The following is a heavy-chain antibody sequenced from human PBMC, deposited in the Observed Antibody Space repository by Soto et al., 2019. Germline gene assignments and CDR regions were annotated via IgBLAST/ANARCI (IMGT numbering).Heavy chain of an antibody. Sequence: GSLRLSCAASGFTFSTYAMACVRQAPGKGLEWVSGVSASGLNTDYADPVKGRFYISRDNSKNSVYLQMNSLKTEDTAVYYCVRTIQPGTTTYFDYWGQGTLVTVSS. J-gene: IGHJ4*02. V-gene: IGHV3-23*01. CDR3: VRTIQPGTTTYFDY. CDR2: VSASGLNT. D-gene: IGHD1-1*01. CDR1: GFTFSTYA.